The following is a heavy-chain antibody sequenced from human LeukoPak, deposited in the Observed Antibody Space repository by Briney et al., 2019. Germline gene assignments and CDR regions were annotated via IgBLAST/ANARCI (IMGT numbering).Heavy chain of an antibody. V-gene: IGHV3-30-3*01. CDR3: ARAHSSSWHNFDF. CDR2: ISYDGSEK. Sequence: GGSLRLSCAASGFTFSSYAMHWVRQAPGKGLEWGAVISYDGSEKFYADAVKGRFTISRDNSKNTLYLEMNSLRADDTAVYYCARAHSSSWHNFDFWGQGTLVTVSS. J-gene: IGHJ4*02. D-gene: IGHD6-13*01. CDR1: GFTFSSYA.